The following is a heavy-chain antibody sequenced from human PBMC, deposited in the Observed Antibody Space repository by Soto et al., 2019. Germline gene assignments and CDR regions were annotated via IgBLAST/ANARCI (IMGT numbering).Heavy chain of an antibody. D-gene: IGHD3-9*01. CDR1: GYTFTGYY. Sequence: ASVKVSCKASGYTFTGYYMHWVRQAPGQGLEWMGWINPNSGGTNYAQKFQGWVTMTRDTSISTAYMELSRLRSDDTAVYYCARNDILTGYYAFDIWGQGTMVTVSS. CDR3: ARNDILTGYYAFDI. J-gene: IGHJ3*02. CDR2: INPNSGGT. V-gene: IGHV1-2*04.